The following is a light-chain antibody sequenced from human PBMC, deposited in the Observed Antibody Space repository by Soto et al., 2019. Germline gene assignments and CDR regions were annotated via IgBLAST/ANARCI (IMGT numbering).Light chain of an antibody. CDR2: EGS. V-gene: IGLV2-23*01. Sequence: SALTPPASVSGSPGQSITISCTGTSSDVGSYNLVSWYQQHPGKAPKLMIYEGSKRPSGVSNRFSGSKSGNTASLTISGLQAEDEADYYCCSYAGSSTPSVVFGGGTKVTVL. CDR3: CSYAGSSTPSVV. CDR1: SSDVGSYNL. J-gene: IGLJ2*01.